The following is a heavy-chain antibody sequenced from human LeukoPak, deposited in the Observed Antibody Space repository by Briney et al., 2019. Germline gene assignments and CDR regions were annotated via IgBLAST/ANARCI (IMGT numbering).Heavy chain of an antibody. J-gene: IGHJ4*02. Sequence: SETLSLTCTVSGGSIKSFYWSWIRQPAGKGLEWVGRVFSRGTTNYNPSLKSRVTISVDTSKNQFSLKLSSVTAADTAVYYCARSPRRSWGYYDSSGYTPIDYWGQGTLVTVSS. CDR3: ARSPRRSWGYYDSSGYTPIDY. D-gene: IGHD3-22*01. V-gene: IGHV4-4*07. CDR1: GGSIKSFY. CDR2: VFSRGTT.